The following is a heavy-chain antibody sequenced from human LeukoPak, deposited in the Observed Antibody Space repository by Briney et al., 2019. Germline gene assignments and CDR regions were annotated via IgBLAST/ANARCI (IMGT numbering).Heavy chain of an antibody. CDR3: ARGLYSSSPMSDY. J-gene: IGHJ4*02. V-gene: IGHV4-34*01. CDR2: INHSGST. D-gene: IGHD6-6*01. Sequence: SETLSLTCAVYGGSFSGYYWSWIRQPPGKGLEWIGEINHSGSTNYNPSLKSRVTISVDTSKNQFSLKLSSATAADTAVYYCARGLYSSSPMSDYWGQGTLVTVSS. CDR1: GGSFSGYY.